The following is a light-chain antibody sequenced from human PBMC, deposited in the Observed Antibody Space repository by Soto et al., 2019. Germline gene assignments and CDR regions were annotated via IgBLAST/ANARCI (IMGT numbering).Light chain of an antibody. CDR3: QQASRFPWT. J-gene: IGKJ1*01. V-gene: IGKV1-12*01. CDR1: QTISRS. Sequence: IQMTQSPSSVSASVGDSVTITCRASQTISRSLAWYRQTPGKAPKLLIYAASTLQDAVPSRFRGKRSGTEFTLTISSLQPEDAATYYCQQASRFPWTFGEGTKV. CDR2: AAS.